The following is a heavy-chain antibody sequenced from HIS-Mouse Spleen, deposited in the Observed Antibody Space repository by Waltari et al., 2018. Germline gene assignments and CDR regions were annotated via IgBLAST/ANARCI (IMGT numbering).Heavy chain of an antibody. CDR3: ARSPYYDFWSGYSDNWFDP. Sequence: QVQLQESGPGLVKPSQTLSLTCTVSGGSISSGGYYWSWIRQHPGKGLEWIGYIYYSGCTSYNPSRTSRVTISVDTSKNQFSLKLSSVTAADTAVYYCARSPYYDFWSGYSDNWFDPWGQGTLVTVSS. J-gene: IGHJ5*02. CDR1: GGSISSGGYY. CDR2: IYYSGCT. V-gene: IGHV4-31*03. D-gene: IGHD3-3*01.